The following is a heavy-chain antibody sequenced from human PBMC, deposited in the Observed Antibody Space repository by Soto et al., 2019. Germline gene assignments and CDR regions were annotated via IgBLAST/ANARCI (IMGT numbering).Heavy chain of an antibody. CDR3: AKGSTAMTYFDY. J-gene: IGHJ4*02. CDR1: GFTFSSYG. V-gene: IGHV3-30*18. D-gene: IGHD5-18*01. Sequence: PGGSLRLSCAASGFTFSSYGMHWVRQAPGKGLEWVAVISYDGSNKYYADSVKGRFTISRDNSKNTLYLQMNSLRAEDTAVYDCAKGSTAMTYFDYRGQRALVPVSS. CDR2: ISYDGSNK.